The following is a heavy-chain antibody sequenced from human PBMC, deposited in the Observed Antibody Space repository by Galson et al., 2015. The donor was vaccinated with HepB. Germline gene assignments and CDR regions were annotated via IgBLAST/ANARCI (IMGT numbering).Heavy chain of an antibody. Sequence: SLRLSCAASGFTFSSYAMSWVRQAPGKGLEWVSAISGSGGSTYYADSVKGRFTISRDSSKNTLYLQMNSLRAEDTAVYYCAKDGYYDSRGYFDYWGQGTLVTVSS. J-gene: IGHJ4*02. D-gene: IGHD3-22*01. CDR3: AKDGYYDSRGYFDY. V-gene: IGHV3-23*01. CDR1: GFTFSSYA. CDR2: ISGSGGST.